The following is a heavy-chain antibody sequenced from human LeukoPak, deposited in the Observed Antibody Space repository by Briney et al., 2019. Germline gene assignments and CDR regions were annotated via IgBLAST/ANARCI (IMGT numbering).Heavy chain of an antibody. J-gene: IGHJ4*02. CDR1: GYTFTSYG. CDR2: ISAYNGNT. CDR3: ARVGYSYGYVDY. D-gene: IGHD5-18*01. V-gene: IGHV1-18*01. Sequence: ASVKVSCKASGYTFTSYGINWVRQAPGQGLEWMGWISAYNGNTNYAQKIQGRVTMTTDTSTSTAYMELRSLRSDDTAVYYCARVGYSYGYVDYWGQGTLVTVSS.